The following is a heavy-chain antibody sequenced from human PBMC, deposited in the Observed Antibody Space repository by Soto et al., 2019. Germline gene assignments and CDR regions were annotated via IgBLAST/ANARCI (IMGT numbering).Heavy chain of an antibody. Sequence: LRLSCAASGLTFSSYSMNWVRQAPGKGLEWVSSISSSSSYIYYADSVKGRFTISRDNAKNSLYLQMNSLRAEDTAVYYCARDRGGRRRSSSWVDYWGQGSLVTVSS. CDR1: GLTFSSYS. D-gene: IGHD6-13*01. V-gene: IGHV3-21*01. CDR2: ISSSSSYI. CDR3: ARDRGGRRRSSSWVDY. J-gene: IGHJ4*02.